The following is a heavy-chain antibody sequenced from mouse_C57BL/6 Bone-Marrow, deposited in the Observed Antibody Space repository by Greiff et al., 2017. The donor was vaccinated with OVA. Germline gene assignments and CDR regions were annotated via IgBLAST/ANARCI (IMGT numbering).Heavy chain of an antibody. J-gene: IGHJ2*01. Sequence: QVQLKESGAELARPGASVKLSCKASGYTFTSYGISWVKQRTGQGLEWIGEIYPRSGNTYYNEKFKGKATLTADKSSSTAYMELRSLTSEDSAVYFCARDYGSGQRFDYWGQGTTLTVSS. CDR3: ARDYGSGQRFDY. CDR2: IYPRSGNT. D-gene: IGHD1-1*01. CDR1: GYTFTSYG. V-gene: IGHV1-81*01.